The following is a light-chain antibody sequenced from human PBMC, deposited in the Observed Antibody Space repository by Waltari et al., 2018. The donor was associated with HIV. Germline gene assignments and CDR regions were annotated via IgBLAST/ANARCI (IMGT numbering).Light chain of an antibody. CDR1: NIGSKR. Sequence: SYVLTQPPSVSVAPGQTARITCGGNNIGSKRVHWYQQKPGQAPVLVVYDDRDRPSGIPERFSGSNSGNTATLTISRVEAGDEADYYCQVWDSSSDVVFGGGTKLTVL. CDR2: DDR. J-gene: IGLJ2*01. V-gene: IGLV3-21*02. CDR3: QVWDSSSDVV.